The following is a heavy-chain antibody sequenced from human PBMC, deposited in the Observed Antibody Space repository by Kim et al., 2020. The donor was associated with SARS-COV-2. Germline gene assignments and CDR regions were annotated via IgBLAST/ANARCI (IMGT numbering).Heavy chain of an antibody. Sequence: GGSLRLSCAASGFTFSAYAMSWFRQAPGKGLEWVASLSGGGGTTYYADSVKGRFTISRDNAWNMLFLQMNTLRAEDTAIYYCARVGSGPNVGRDYFGSWGQGTLVTVSP. V-gene: IGHV3-23*01. D-gene: IGHD1-26*01. J-gene: IGHJ4*02. CDR3: ARVGSGPNVGRDYFGS. CDR1: GFTFSAYA. CDR2: LSGGGGTT.